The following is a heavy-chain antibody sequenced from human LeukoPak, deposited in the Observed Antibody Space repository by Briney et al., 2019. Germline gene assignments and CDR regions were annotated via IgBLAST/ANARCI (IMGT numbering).Heavy chain of an antibody. D-gene: IGHD5-12*01. CDR2: MNPETEIT. Sequence: GASVKVSCKASGYTFTDYDLNWVRQASGQGLEWMGWMNPETEITEYAQKFQGRVTMTRDTSISTAYMELSSLRSEDTAIYYCAREYRHQPDWGQGTLVTVSS. CDR1: GYTFTDYD. CDR3: AREYRHQPD. J-gene: IGHJ4*02. V-gene: IGHV1-8*02.